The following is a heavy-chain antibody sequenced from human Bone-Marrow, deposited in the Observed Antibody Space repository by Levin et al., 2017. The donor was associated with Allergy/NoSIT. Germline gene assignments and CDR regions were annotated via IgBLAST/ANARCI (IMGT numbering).Heavy chain of an antibody. Sequence: GESLKISCEASGYTFTNYYVHWVRQAPGLGLEWMGIINPSGGSTTYAQRFRGRVTMTRDTSTSTVYMELTSLRSEVTAVYYCARSDTRKGTAFDIWGQGTMVTVSS. CDR3: ARSDTRKGTAFDI. CDR1: GYTFTNYY. CDR2: INPSGGST. V-gene: IGHV1-46*01. D-gene: IGHD2-21*02. J-gene: IGHJ3*02.